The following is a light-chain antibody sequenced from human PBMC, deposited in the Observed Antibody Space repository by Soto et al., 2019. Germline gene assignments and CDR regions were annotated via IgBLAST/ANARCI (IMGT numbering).Light chain of an antibody. CDR1: QSVTSN. Sequence: EIVMTQSPVTLSVSPGERVTLSCRASQSVTSNLAWYLQRPGQAPRLLIYGASTRATGIADRFSGSASGTEFTLTISSLQSEYFAVYYCQHYHHSPPLSFGGGTKVEIK. J-gene: IGKJ4*01. V-gene: IGKV3-15*01. CDR3: QHYHHSPPLS. CDR2: GAS.